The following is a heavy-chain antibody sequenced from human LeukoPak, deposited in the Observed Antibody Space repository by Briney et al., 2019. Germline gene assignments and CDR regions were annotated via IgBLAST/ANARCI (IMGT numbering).Heavy chain of an antibody. Sequence: GGSLRLSCAASGFTVSSNYMSWVRQAPGKGLEWVSVIYSGGNTYYADSVKGRFTISRHNSENTLYLQMNSLGAEDTAVYYCARDGGKYCISTSCYGMDVWGQGTTVTVSS. V-gene: IGHV3-53*04. CDR3: ARDGGKYCISTSCYGMDV. J-gene: IGHJ6*02. CDR2: IYSGGNT. CDR1: GFTVSSNY. D-gene: IGHD2-2*01.